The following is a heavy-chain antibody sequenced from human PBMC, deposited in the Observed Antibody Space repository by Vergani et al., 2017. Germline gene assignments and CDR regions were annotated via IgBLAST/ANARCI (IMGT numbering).Heavy chain of an antibody. J-gene: IGHJ4*02. Sequence: QVQLVQSGAEVKKPGASVKVSCKASGYTFTSYDISWVRQAPGQGLEWMGGIIPIFGTANYAQKFQGRVTITADESTSTAYMELSSLRSEDTAVYYCARESPSYYYDSSGPFDYWGQGTLVTVSS. CDR2: IIPIFGTA. CDR1: GYTFTSYD. D-gene: IGHD3-22*01. CDR3: ARESPSYYYDSSGPFDY. V-gene: IGHV1-69*01.